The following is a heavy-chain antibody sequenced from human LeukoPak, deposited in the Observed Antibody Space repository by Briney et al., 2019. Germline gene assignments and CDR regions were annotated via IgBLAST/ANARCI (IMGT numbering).Heavy chain of an antibody. V-gene: IGHV4-39*02. CDR2: IYYSGTT. CDR3: ARDIAVAWLRGYFDY. Sequence: PSETLSLTCTVSGGSISSSSYYWGWIRQPPGKGLEWIGNIYYSGTTYYNPSLEGRVTISVDTSKSQFSLKLTSVTAADTAVYYCARDIAVAWLRGYFDYWGQGTLVTVSS. D-gene: IGHD6-19*01. CDR1: GGSISSSSYY. J-gene: IGHJ4*02.